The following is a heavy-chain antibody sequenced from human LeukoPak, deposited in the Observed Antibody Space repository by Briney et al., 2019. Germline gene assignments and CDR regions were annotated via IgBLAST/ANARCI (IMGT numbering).Heavy chain of an antibody. D-gene: IGHD5/OR15-5a*01. V-gene: IGHV4-34*01. CDR2: INHSGST. CDR3: AKGLGLYYYYGMDV. Sequence: GSLRLSCAASGFTFSSYAMSWIRQPPGKGLEWIGEINHSGSTNYNPSLKSRVTISVDTSKNQFSLKLSSVTAANTAVYYCAKGLGLYYYYGMDVWGQGTTVTVSS. CDR1: GFTFSSYA. J-gene: IGHJ6*02.